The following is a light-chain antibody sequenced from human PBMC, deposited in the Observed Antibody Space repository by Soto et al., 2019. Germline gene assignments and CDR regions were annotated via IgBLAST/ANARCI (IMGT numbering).Light chain of an antibody. V-gene: IGKV3-15*01. Sequence: EIVMTQSPVTLTVSPGERATLYCRASQSISSNLAWHQQKPGQAPRLLIYGASTMATGIPDRFSGSGSGTEFTLTISSLQSEDLAVYYCQQFNNWPWTFGQGTKVEI. J-gene: IGKJ1*01. CDR3: QQFNNWPWT. CDR2: GAS. CDR1: QSISSN.